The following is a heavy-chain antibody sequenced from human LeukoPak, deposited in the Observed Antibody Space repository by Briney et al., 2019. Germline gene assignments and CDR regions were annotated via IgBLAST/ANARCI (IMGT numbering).Heavy chain of an antibody. CDR2: ISGSGGST. CDR3: AKGAGYCSSTSCFYYYYYMDV. Sequence: ETLSLTCTVSGGSISSSSYYWGWIRQPPGKGLEWVSAISGSGGSTYYADSVKGRFTISRDNSKNTLYLQMNSLRAEDTAVYYCAKGAGYCSSTSCFYYYYYMDVWGKGTTVTISS. CDR1: GGSISSSSYY. J-gene: IGHJ6*03. V-gene: IGHV3-23*01. D-gene: IGHD2-2*01.